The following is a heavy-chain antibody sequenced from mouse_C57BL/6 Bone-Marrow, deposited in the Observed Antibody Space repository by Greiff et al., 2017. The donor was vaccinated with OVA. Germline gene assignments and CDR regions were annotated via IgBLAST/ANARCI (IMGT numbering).Heavy chain of an antibody. J-gene: IGHJ4*01. CDR3: ARLGLRGDYAMDD. Sequence: EVMLVESGGGLVKPGGSLKLSCAASGFTFSDYGMHWVRQAPEKGLEWVAYISSGSSTIYYADTVKGRFTISRDNAKNTLFLQMTSLRSEDTAMYYCARLGLRGDYAMDDWGQGTSVTVAS. V-gene: IGHV5-17*01. CDR1: GFTFSDYG. CDR2: ISSGSSTI. D-gene: IGHD2-4*01.